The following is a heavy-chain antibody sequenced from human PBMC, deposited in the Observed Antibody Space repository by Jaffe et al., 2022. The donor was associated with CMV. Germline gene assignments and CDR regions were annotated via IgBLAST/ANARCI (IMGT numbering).Heavy chain of an antibody. V-gene: IGHV4-59*08. CDR3: ARHTAVAGTFDY. CDR2: IYYSGST. Sequence: QVQLQESGPGLVKPSETLSLTCTVSGGSISSYYWSWIRQPPGKGLEWIGYIYYSGSTNYNPSLKSRVTISVDTSKNQFSLKLSSVTAADTAVYYCARHTAVAGTFDYWGQGTLVTVSS. D-gene: IGHD6-19*01. CDR1: GGSISSYY. J-gene: IGHJ4*02.